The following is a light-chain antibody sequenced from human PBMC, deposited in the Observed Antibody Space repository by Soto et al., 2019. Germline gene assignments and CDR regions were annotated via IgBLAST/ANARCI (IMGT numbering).Light chain of an antibody. V-gene: IGKV3-15*01. CDR1: QSVGSN. Sequence: EIVMMQSPATLSVSPGERATLSCRASQSVGSNLAWYQQKPGQAPRLLIYGGSTRPTGIPPRFSSSESGTEFTLTISSLQSEDFAVYYCQQYENWPRTFGQGTKVEIK. J-gene: IGKJ1*01. CDR3: QQYENWPRT. CDR2: GGS.